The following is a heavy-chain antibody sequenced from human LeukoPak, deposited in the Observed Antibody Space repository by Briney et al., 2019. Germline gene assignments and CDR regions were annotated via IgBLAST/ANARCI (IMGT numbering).Heavy chain of an antibody. CDR2: IDNGGSDT. J-gene: IGHJ5*02. CDR1: GFIFSDSS. V-gene: IGHV3-74*01. Sequence: GGSLRLSCAASGFIFSDSSMNWVRQVPGKGLVWVSRIDNGGSDTSHADSVKGRFTISRDNAKNTLYLQMNSLRAEDTAVYYCARGEGWHCSGSDCFTHWFDPWGQGTLVTVSS. D-gene: IGHD2-15*01. CDR3: ARGEGWHCSGSDCFTHWFDP.